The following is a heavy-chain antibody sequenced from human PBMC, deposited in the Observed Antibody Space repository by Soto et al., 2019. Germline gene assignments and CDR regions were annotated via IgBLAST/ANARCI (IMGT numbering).Heavy chain of an antibody. D-gene: IGHD6-13*01. CDR2: IYYSGST. CDR3: ARAKAPLYSSSWYWFDP. J-gene: IGHJ5*02. Sequence: SDTLSLTYTISGRSISIYYWSWIRQPPVKGLEWIGYIYYSGSTNYNPSLKSRVTISVDTSKNQFSLKLSSVTAADTAVYYCARAKAPLYSSSWYWFDPWGQGTLVTVS. CDR1: GRSISIYY. V-gene: IGHV4-59*08.